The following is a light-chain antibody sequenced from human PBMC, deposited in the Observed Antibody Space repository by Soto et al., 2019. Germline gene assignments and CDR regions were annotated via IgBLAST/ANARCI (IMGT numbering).Light chain of an antibody. CDR1: QSVSSSF. CDR3: QQYDSSPWT. J-gene: IGKJ1*01. Sequence: DIELTQSPGTLSLSPGERATLSCRASQSVSSSFLAWYQQKPGQAPRLLIYGASSSATGIPDRFSGSGSGTDFTLTISSLEPEDFAVFYCQQYDSSPWTVGQGTKVEIK. CDR2: GAS. V-gene: IGKV3-20*01.